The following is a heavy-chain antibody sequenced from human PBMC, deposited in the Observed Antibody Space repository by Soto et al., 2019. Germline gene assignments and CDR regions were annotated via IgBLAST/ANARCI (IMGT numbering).Heavy chain of an antibody. CDR1: GFTFSSYD. J-gene: IGHJ6*02. D-gene: IGHD2-2*01. CDR3: AKGQHCSSTSCYFYYYGMDV. Sequence: PGGSLRLSCAASGFTFSSYDMHWVRQAPGKGLEWVAVISYDGSNKYYADSVKGRLTISRDNSKKMLYLQMNSLRPEDTAVYYCAKGQHCSSTSCYFYYYGMDVWGQGTKVTVSS. V-gene: IGHV3-30*18. CDR2: ISYDGSNK.